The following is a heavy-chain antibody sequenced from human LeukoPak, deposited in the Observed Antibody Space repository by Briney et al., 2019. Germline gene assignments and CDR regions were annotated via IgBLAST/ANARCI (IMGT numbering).Heavy chain of an antibody. J-gene: IGHJ6*03. Sequence: GASVKVSCKASGGTFSSYAISWVRQAPGQGLEWMGGIIPIFGTANYAQKFQGRVTTTADESTSTAYMELSSLRSEDTAVYYCARAGTLYYYYYMDVWGKGTTVTVSS. CDR1: GGTFSSYA. V-gene: IGHV1-69*13. CDR2: IIPIFGTA. CDR3: ARAGTLYYYYYMDV. D-gene: IGHD1-1*01.